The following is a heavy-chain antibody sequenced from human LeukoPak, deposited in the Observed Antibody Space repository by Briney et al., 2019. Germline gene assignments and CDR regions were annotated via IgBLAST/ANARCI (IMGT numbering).Heavy chain of an antibody. CDR3: ARDLTPWSSYGSFDY. D-gene: IGHD5-18*01. J-gene: IGHJ4*02. CDR1: GFTFDDYG. V-gene: IGHV3-20*04. Sequence: GGSLRLSCGASGFTFDDYGMSWVRQARGKGREWVSGINWNGGSTVYADSVKSRFTISRDNAKNSLYLQMNSLRAEDTALYYCARDLTPWSSYGSFDYWGQGTLVTVSS. CDR2: INWNGGST.